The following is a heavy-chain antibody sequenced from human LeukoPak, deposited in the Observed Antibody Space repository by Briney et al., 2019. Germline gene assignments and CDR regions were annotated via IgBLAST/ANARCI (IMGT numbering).Heavy chain of an antibody. J-gene: IGHJ6*02. CDR1: GGSISSYY. CDR2: IYTSGST. CDR3: ARDAGLATAGAYYYYYGMDV. D-gene: IGHD2-15*01. V-gene: IGHV4-4*07. Sequence: SETLSLTCTVSGGSISSYYWSWIRQPAGKGLEWIGRIYTSGSTNYNPSLKSRVTMSVDTSKNQFSLKLSSVTAADTAVYYCARDAGLATAGAYYYYYGMDVWGQGTTVTVSS.